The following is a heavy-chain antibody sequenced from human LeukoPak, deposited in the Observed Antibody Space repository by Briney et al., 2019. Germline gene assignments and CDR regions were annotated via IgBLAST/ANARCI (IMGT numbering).Heavy chain of an antibody. CDR1: GGTFISYA. J-gene: IGHJ3*02. D-gene: IGHD6-19*01. V-gene: IGHV1-69*05. CDR2: IIPIFGTA. Sequence: SVKVSCKASGGTFISYAISWVRQAPGQGLEWMGRIIPIFGTANYAQKFQGRVTITTDESTSTAYMELSSLRSEDTAVYYCARSIAVAGDTNMRGGFCFDIWGQGTMVTVSS. CDR3: ARSIAVAGDTNMRGGFCFDI.